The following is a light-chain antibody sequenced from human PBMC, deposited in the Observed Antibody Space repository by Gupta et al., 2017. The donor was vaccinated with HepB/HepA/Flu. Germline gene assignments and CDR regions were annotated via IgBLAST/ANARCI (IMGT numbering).Light chain of an antibody. CDR3: QQEDSTPIT. V-gene: IGKV4-1*01. CDR1: QSLLYSSNSKNY. CDR2: WAS. J-gene: IGKJ4*01. Sequence: DIVMTQSPDSLAVSLGERATINCKSSQSLLYSSNSKNYLAWYQQKPGQSPRLLIYWASTRESGVPDRISGSGSGTDFTLTISSLQAEDVAVYYCQQEDSTPITFGGGTKVDIK.